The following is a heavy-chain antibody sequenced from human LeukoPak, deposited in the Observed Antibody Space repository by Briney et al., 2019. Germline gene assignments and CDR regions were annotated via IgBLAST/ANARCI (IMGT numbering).Heavy chain of an antibody. V-gene: IGHV3-30*02. Sequence: GGSLRLSCAASGFTFSNYGMHWVRQAPGKGLEWVAFIGYDGRNKYYADSVKGRFTISRDNSKNTLYLQMNSLRAEDTAVYYCAKAPPTTYCSSTSCYTKDTFYYYYMDVWGKGTTVTVSS. J-gene: IGHJ6*03. D-gene: IGHD2-2*02. CDR1: GFTFSNYG. CDR3: AKAPPTTYCSSTSCYTKDTFYYYYMDV. CDR2: IGYDGRNK.